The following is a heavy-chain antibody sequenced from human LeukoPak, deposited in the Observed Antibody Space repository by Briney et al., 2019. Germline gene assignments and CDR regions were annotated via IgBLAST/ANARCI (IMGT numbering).Heavy chain of an antibody. CDR2: IYYTGKT. CDR3: AREANYYGSGSYFEGTFDY. V-gene: IGHV4-39*07. CDR1: NGSINSNSNY. J-gene: IGHJ4*02. Sequence: PSETLSLTCTLSNGSINSNSNYWGWVRQPPGKGLEWIGSIYYTGKTYYNASLKSRISISLEASKNQFSLKLTSVTAADTAVYYCAREANYYGSGSYFEGTFDYWGQGSLVTVSS. D-gene: IGHD3-10*01.